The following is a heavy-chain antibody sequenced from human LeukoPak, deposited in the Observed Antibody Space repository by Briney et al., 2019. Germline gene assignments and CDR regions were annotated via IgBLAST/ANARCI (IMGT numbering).Heavy chain of an antibody. D-gene: IGHD6-6*01. CDR1: GGSISSYY. V-gene: IGHV4-59*01. CDR2: IYHSGST. CDR3: ASRRGSSSFDH. Sequence: PSETLSLTCTVSGGSISSYYWNWIRQPPGKGLEWIGYIYHSGSTNYNPALKSRVTMSVDTSKNQFSLKLNSVTAADTAVYYCASRRGSSSFDHWGQGILVTVSS. J-gene: IGHJ4*02.